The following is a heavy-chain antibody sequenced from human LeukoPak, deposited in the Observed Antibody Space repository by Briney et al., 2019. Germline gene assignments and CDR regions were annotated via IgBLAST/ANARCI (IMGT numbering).Heavy chain of an antibody. CDR1: GDSISSYY. J-gene: IGHJ6*03. D-gene: IGHD4-17*01. V-gene: IGHV4-59*01. CDR3: ARSKGGGGTTVIKGDYYYYMDV. Sequence: SETLSLTCTVSGDSISSYYWSWIRQPPGKGLEWIGYIYYSGSTNYSPSLKSRVTISVDTSKNQFSLKLSPVTAADTAVYYCARSKGGGGTTVIKGDYYYYMDVWGKGTTVTISS. CDR2: IYYSGST.